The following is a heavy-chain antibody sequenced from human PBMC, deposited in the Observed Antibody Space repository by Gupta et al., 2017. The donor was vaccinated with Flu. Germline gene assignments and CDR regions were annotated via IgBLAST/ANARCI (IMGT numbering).Heavy chain of an antibody. D-gene: IGHD6-19*01. J-gene: IGHJ4*02. CDR3: ARSSGWYSY. Sequence: AMHWVRQAPGKGLEWVSGITWNSDVMGYADSVKGRFTISRDNAKNSLYLQMNSLRTEDTALYYCARSSGWYSYWGQGTQVTVSS. V-gene: IGHV3-9*01. CDR1: A. CDR2: ITWNSDVM.